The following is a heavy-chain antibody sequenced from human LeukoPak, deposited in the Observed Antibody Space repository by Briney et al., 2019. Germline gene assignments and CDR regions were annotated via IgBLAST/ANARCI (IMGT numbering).Heavy chain of an antibody. CDR2: ISWNSGSI. V-gene: IGHV3-9*01. CDR3: ATSSGQKWLFGKYFDY. J-gene: IGHJ4*02. Sequence: GGSLRLSCAASGVTFDDYAMHWGRHAPGKGVGGVSGISWNSGSIDYADSVKGRFTISTDNANNSLYLQMNSLRAEDTALYYCATSSGQKWLFGKYFDYWGQGTLVTVSS. CDR1: GVTFDDYA. D-gene: IGHD3-22*01.